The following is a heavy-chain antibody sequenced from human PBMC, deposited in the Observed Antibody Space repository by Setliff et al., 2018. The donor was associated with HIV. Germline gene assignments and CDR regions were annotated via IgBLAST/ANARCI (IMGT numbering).Heavy chain of an antibody. D-gene: IGHD6-13*01. CDR1: GGSFSGYY. J-gene: IGHJ4*02. V-gene: IGHV4-34*01. CDR3: AVTGYSSSWYLRSFDY. Sequence: SQTLSLTCAVSGGSFSGYYWSWIRQPPGKGLEWIGEINHSGSTNYNPSLKSRATISVDTSKNQFSLKLSSVTAADAAVYYCAVTGYSSSWYLRSFDYWGQGTLVTVSS. CDR2: INHSGST.